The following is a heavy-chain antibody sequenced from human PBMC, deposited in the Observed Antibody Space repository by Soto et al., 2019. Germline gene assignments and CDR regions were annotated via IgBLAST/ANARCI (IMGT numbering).Heavy chain of an antibody. CDR3: ARRPPAQGGFDI. J-gene: IGHJ3*02. Sequence: QVQLVESGGGVVQPGGSLRLSCAASGFTFSTYNMHWVRQDPGKGLEWVALISGDGRNKNYADSVKGRFTISRDNSKKTLYLQMDSLRPEDTAVYYCARRPPAQGGFDIWGQGTMVTVSS. CDR2: ISGDGRNK. D-gene: IGHD3-16*01. CDR1: GFTFSTYN. V-gene: IGHV3-30*03.